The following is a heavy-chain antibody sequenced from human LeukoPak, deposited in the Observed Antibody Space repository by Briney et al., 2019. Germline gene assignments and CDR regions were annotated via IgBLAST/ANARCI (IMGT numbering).Heavy chain of an antibody. CDR3: ARVLCLGYCSSTSWGSGFDP. J-gene: IGHJ5*02. V-gene: IGHV4-59*08. CDR1: GGSISSYY. CDR2: IFYSGSP. D-gene: IGHD2-2*01. Sequence: KPSETLSLTCTVSGGSISSYYWSWIRQPPGKGLEWIGNIFYSGSPNYNPSLKSRVTISFDTSKNQFSLKLSSVTAADTAVYYCARVLCLGYCSSTSWGSGFDPWGQGTLVTVSS.